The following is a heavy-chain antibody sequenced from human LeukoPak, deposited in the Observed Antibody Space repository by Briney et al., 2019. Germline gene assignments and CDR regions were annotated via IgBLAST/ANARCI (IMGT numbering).Heavy chain of an antibody. Sequence: SETLSLTCTVSGGSLSSSSYHWGWIRQPPGKGLEWIGSIYYSGSTYYNPSLKSRVTISVDTSKNQFSLKLSSVTAADTAVYYCASNPEWEWEGFDYWGQGTLVTVSS. CDR2: IYYSGST. CDR1: GGSLSSSSYH. V-gene: IGHV4-39*07. J-gene: IGHJ4*02. D-gene: IGHD1-26*01. CDR3: ASNPEWEWEGFDY.